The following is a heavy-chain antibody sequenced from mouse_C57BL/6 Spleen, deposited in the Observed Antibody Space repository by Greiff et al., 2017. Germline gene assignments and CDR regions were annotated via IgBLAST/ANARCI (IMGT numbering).Heavy chain of an antibody. CDR2: INYDGSST. CDR3: ARDRDYYGSSYAMDY. CDR1: GFTFSDYY. J-gene: IGHJ4*01. D-gene: IGHD1-1*01. V-gene: IGHV5-16*01. Sequence: EVNVVASEGGLVQPGSSMKLSCTASGFTFSDYYMAWVRQVPEKGLEWVANINYDGSSTYYLDSLKSRFILARDNAKNILYLHMSSLKSEDTATYYCARDRDYYGSSYAMDYWGQGTSVTVSS.